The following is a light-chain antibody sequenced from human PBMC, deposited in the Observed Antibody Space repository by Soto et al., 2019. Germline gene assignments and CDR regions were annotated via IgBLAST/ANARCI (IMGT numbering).Light chain of an antibody. J-gene: IGKJ4*01. CDR2: GAS. V-gene: IGKV3D-11*03. Sequence: TQSPATLSVSPGESVTLSCRARQRVSSDLSWYQQKPGQAPRLLIYGASIMASRIPDRISGSGVGTDFTLTISRLEPEDFAVDYCQQRSNWPSLPFGGGTKVDIK. CDR1: QRVSSD. CDR3: QQRSNWPSLP.